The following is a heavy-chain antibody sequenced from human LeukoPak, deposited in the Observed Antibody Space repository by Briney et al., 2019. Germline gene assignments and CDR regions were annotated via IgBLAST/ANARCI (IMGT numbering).Heavy chain of an antibody. D-gene: IGHD2-8*01. J-gene: IGHJ4*02. CDR2: INHDGSDT. CDR3: ARAGSNGGIDY. V-gene: IGHV3-74*01. CDR1: GFTFSGYW. Sequence: GGSLRLSCAASGFTFSGYWMHWVRQAPGKGLVWVSLINHDGSDTNYADSVKGRFTISRDNAKNTLYLRMNSLRAEDTAVYYCARAGSNGGIDYWGRGTLVTVSS.